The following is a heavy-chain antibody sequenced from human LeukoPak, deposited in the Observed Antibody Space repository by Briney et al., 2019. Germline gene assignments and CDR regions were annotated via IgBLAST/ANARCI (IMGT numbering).Heavy chain of an antibody. J-gene: IGHJ4*02. V-gene: IGHV3-7*03. Sequence: GGSLRLSCAASGFTFNNYWMTWVRQASGKGLEWVANINQDGSEKYYVDSVKGRFTISRDNAKDSLYLHMNSLRAEDTAIYYCARANDFGDYVFDYWGQGTLVIVSS. CDR3: ARANDFGDYVFDY. CDR1: GFTFNNYW. D-gene: IGHD4-17*01. CDR2: INQDGSEK.